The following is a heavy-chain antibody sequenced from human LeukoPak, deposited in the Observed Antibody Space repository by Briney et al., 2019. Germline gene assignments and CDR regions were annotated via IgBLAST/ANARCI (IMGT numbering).Heavy chain of an antibody. CDR2: INSNSGGT. D-gene: IGHD1-26*01. CDR1: GYTFTGYY. Sequence: ASVKVSCKASGYTFTGYYIHWVRQAPGQGLEWMGWINSNSGGTNSAQKFQGRVTMTRDTSISTAYMELSRLRSDDTAVYYCARHPYSGSYRFDYWGQGTLVTVSS. J-gene: IGHJ4*02. CDR3: ARHPYSGSYRFDY. V-gene: IGHV1-2*02.